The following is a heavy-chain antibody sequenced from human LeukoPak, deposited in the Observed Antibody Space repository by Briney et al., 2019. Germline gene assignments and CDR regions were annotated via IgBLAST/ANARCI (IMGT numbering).Heavy chain of an antibody. V-gene: IGHV3-23*01. Sequence: GGSLRLSCAASGFTFSSYAMSWVRQAPGKGLEWVSAISGSGGSTYYADSVKGRFTISRDNSKNTLYPQMNSLRAEDTAVYYCARGFIAVAGHDYYYYGMDVWGQGTTVTVSS. D-gene: IGHD6-19*01. CDR3: ARGFIAVAGHDYYYYGMDV. J-gene: IGHJ6*02. CDR2: ISGSGGST. CDR1: GFTFSSYA.